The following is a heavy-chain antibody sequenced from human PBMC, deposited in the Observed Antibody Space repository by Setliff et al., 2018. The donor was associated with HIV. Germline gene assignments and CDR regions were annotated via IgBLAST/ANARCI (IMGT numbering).Heavy chain of an antibody. Sequence: LSLTCTVSGGSVSSGSYYWSWIRQPPGKGLEWIGYIYYSGSTNYNPSLKSRVTISVDTSKNQFSLKLSSVTAADTAVYYCARGPYYYDSSGYYSTLGYYYYYMDVWGKGTTVTVSS. CDR2: IYYSGST. CDR1: GGSVSSGSYY. D-gene: IGHD3-22*01. V-gene: IGHV4-61*01. CDR3: ARGPYYYDSSGYYSTLGYYYYYMDV. J-gene: IGHJ6*03.